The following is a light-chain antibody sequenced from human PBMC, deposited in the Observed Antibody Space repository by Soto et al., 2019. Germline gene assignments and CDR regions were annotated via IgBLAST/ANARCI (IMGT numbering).Light chain of an antibody. V-gene: IGKV3-11*01. Sequence: EIVMTQSPATLSVSPGERATLSCRASQSVSSNLAWYQQKPGQAPRLLIYDAYNRAAGIPARFSGSGSGTDFTLTISSLEPEDFATYYCQQRSNWPRTFGQGTKVDIK. CDR1: QSVSSN. J-gene: IGKJ1*01. CDR3: QQRSNWPRT. CDR2: DAY.